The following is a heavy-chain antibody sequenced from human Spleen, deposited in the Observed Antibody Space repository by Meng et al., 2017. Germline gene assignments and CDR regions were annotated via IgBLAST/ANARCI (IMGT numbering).Heavy chain of an antibody. CDR3: AGAIAVAGTDAFDI. CDR1: GFTFDDYA. D-gene: IGHD6-19*01. V-gene: IGHV3-9*01. Sequence: SLKISCAASGFTFDDYAMHWVRQAPGKGLEWVSGISWNSGSIGYADSVKGRFTISKDNAKNSLYLQMNSLRAEDTAVYYCAGAIAVAGTDAFDIWGQGTMVTVSS. J-gene: IGHJ3*02. CDR2: ISWNSGSI.